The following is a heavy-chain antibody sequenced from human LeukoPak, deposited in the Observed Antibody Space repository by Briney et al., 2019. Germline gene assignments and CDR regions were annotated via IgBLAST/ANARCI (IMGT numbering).Heavy chain of an antibody. D-gene: IGHD2-15*01. CDR2: IIPIFGTA. Sequence: ASVTVSCTASGGTFSSYAISWVRQAPGQGLEWMGGIIPIFGTANYAQKFQGRVTITADKSTSTAYMELSSLRSEDTAVYYCARTPYCSGGSCYLLRPIHPAFDIWGQGTMVTVS. J-gene: IGHJ3*02. V-gene: IGHV1-69*06. CDR1: GGTFSSYA. CDR3: ARTPYCSGGSCYLLRPIHPAFDI.